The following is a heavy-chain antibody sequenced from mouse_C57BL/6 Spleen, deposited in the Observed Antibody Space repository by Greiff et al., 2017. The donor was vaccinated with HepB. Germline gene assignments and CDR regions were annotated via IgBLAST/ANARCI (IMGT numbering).Heavy chain of an antibody. CDR1: GYAFSSYW. J-gene: IGHJ2*01. V-gene: IGHV1-80*01. CDR2: IYPGDGDT. CDR3: ARHYGSSYEGYFDY. Sequence: VQLQQSGAELVKPGASVKISCKASGYAFSSYWMNWVKQRPGKGLEWIGQIYPGDGDTNYNGKFKGKATLTADKSASTAYMQLNSLTSEDSAVYFCARHYGSSYEGYFDYWGQGTTLTVSS. D-gene: IGHD1-1*01.